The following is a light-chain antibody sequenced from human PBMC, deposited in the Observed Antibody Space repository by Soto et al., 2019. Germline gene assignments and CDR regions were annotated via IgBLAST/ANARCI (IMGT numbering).Light chain of an antibody. CDR3: CSYASSYTFYV. Sequence: QSVLTQPRSVSGSPGQSVTISCTGTSSDVGGYNYVSWYQQHPGKAPKLMIYDVTKRPSGVPDRFSGSKPGNTASLTISGLQAEDEADYYCCSYASSYTFYVFGTGTKVTVL. J-gene: IGLJ1*01. CDR2: DVT. V-gene: IGLV2-11*01. CDR1: SSDVGGYNY.